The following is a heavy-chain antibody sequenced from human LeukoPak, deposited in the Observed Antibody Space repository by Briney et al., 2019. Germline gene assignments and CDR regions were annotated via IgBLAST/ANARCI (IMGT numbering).Heavy chain of an antibody. CDR1: GGSISSYD. Sequence: SETLSLTCTVSGGSISSYDWSWIRQPAGKGLEWIGRTYTSGSTNYNPSLKSRVTMSVDTSKNQFSLKLSSVTAADTAVYYCARRRIRITMVRGSYNWFDPWGQGTLVTVSS. D-gene: IGHD3-10*01. CDR2: TYTSGST. V-gene: IGHV4-4*07. CDR3: ARRRIRITMVRGSYNWFDP. J-gene: IGHJ5*02.